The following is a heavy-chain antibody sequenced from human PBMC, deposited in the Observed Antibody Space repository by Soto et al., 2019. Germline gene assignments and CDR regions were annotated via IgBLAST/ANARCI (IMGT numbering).Heavy chain of an antibody. D-gene: IGHD6-19*01. J-gene: IGHJ4*02. CDR1: GFTFSSYA. V-gene: IGHV3-23*01. CDR2: ISGSGGST. Sequence: EVQLLESGGGLVQPGGSLRLSCAASGFTFSSYAMSWVRQAPGKGLEWVSAISGSGGSTYYADSVKGRFTISRDNSKNTLYLQMNSLRAEDTAVYYCAKDMYRFSSIAVAGSFDYWGQGTLVTVSS. CDR3: AKDMYRFSSIAVAGSFDY.